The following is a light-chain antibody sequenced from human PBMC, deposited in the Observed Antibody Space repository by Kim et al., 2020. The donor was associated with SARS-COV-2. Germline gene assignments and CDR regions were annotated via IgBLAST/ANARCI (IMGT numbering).Light chain of an antibody. CDR1: SSNIGAGYD. J-gene: IGLJ2*01. Sequence: QSVLTQPPSVSGAPGQRVTISCTGSSSNIGAGYDVHWYQQLPGTAPKLLIYGNSNRPSGVPDRFSGSKSGTSASLAITGLQAEDEADYYCQSYDSSLSGVVFSGGTQLTVL. V-gene: IGLV1-40*01. CDR3: QSYDSSLSGVV. CDR2: GNS.